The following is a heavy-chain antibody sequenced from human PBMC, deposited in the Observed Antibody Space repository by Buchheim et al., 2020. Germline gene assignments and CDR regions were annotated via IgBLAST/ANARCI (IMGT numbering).Heavy chain of an antibody. CDR3: ARDGYNNFGEYFAMDV. CDR1: GGSINRGGYY. D-gene: IGHD4-11*01. J-gene: IGHJ6*02. Sequence: QMQLQESGPGLVKPLQTLSLTCTVSGGSINRGGYYWSWIRQHSVRGLEWIGYIYYPGATYYSTSLNSRVSISVVMCKNLCSLRVNSVTAADTAVYFCARDGYNNFGEYFAMDVWGQGT. V-gene: IGHV4-31*03. CDR2: IYYPGAT.